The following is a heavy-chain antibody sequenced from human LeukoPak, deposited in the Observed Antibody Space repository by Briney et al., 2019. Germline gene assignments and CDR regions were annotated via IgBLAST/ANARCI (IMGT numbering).Heavy chain of an antibody. CDR2: INPNSGGT. V-gene: IGHV1-2*02. Sequence: ASVKVSCKASGYTFTGYYMHWVRQAPRQGLEWMGWINPNSGGTNYAQKFQGRVTMTRDTSISTAYMELSRLRSDDTAVYYCAREGSGAAGFDYWGQGTLVTVSS. CDR1: GYTFTGYY. CDR3: AREGSGAAGFDY. J-gene: IGHJ4*02. D-gene: IGHD6-13*01.